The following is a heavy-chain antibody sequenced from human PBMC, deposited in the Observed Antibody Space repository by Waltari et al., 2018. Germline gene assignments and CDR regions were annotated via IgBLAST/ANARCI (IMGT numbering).Heavy chain of an antibody. CDR1: GYTFTSYY. D-gene: IGHD6-6*01. V-gene: IGHV1-8*01. J-gene: IGHJ4*02. Sequence: QVQLVQSGAEVKKPGASVKVSCQASGYTFTSYYINWVRQATGQGLEWMGWMNPNSGNTGYAQKFQGRVTMTRNTSISTAYMELSSLRSEDTAVYYCASPYSSSSGFAYWGQGTLVTVSS. CDR3: ASPYSSSSGFAY. CDR2: MNPNSGNT.